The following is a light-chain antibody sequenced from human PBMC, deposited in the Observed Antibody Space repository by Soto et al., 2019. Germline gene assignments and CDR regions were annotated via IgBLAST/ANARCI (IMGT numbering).Light chain of an antibody. V-gene: IGKV4-1*01. J-gene: IGKJ2*03. Sequence: DVVMTQSADSLAVSLGERATINCKSSQIVLHTSNNKNYLAWYQQKPGQPPKLLIYWASTRESGVPDRFSGSGSGTDFTITISSLQDEDGAGYYCQQYYPTPPYSFGQGTKLEIK. CDR1: QIVLHTSNNKNY. CDR3: QQYYPTPPYS. CDR2: WAS.